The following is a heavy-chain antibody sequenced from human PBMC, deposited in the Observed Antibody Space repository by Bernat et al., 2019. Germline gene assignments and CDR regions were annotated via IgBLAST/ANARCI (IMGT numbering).Heavy chain of an antibody. D-gene: IGHD3-22*01. J-gene: IGHJ3*02. CDR2: ISYDGSNK. CDR1: GFTFSSYA. CDR3: ARALYYYDSSGPGAFDI. Sequence: QVQLVESGGGVVQPGRSLRLSCAASGFTFSSYAMHWVRQAPGKGLEWVAVISYDGSNKYYADSVKGRFTISRDNSKNPLYLQMNSLRAEDTAVYYCARALYYYDSSGPGAFDIWGQGTMLTVSS. V-gene: IGHV3-30-3*01.